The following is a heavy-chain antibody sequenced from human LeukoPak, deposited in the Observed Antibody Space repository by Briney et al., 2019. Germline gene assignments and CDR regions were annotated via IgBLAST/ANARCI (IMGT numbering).Heavy chain of an antibody. J-gene: IGHJ4*02. CDR3: ARDLYPGEATGGVFDY. CDR1: GFTFSSYA. D-gene: IGHD3-16*01. CDR2: ISYDGSNK. Sequence: PGGSLRLSCAASGFTFSSYAMHWVRQAPVKGLEWVAVISYDGSNKYYADSVKGRFTISRDNSKNTLYLQMNSLRAEDTAVYYCARDLYPGEATGGVFDYWGQGTLVTVSS. V-gene: IGHV3-30-3*01.